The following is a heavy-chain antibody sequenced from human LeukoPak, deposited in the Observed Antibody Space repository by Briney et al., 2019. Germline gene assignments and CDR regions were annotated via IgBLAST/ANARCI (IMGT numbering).Heavy chain of an antibody. Sequence: GRSLRLSCAATGFTFDAYAMHWVRHAPGKGLEWVSGISWNSGSIGYADSVKGRFTISRDNAKNSLYLQMNSLRAEDTALYYCAKGWPDDAFDIWGQGTMVTVSS. J-gene: IGHJ3*02. CDR1: GFTFDAYA. V-gene: IGHV3-9*01. D-gene: IGHD6-13*01. CDR2: ISWNSGSI. CDR3: AKGWPDDAFDI.